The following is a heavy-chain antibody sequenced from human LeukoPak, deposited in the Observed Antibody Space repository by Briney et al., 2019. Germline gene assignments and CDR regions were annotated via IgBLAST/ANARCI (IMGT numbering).Heavy chain of an antibody. J-gene: IGHJ6*02. CDR3: ARDTYCTNGLCRYYYYYGMDV. CDR2: ISAYNGNT. V-gene: IGHV1-18*01. D-gene: IGHD2-8*01. Sequence: ASVKVSFKASGYTFTSYGISWVRQAPGQGLEWMGWISAYNGNTNYAQKLQGRVTMTTDTSTSTAYMELRSLRSDDTAVYYCARDTYCTNGLCRYYYYYGMDVWGQGTTVTVSS. CDR1: GYTFTSYG.